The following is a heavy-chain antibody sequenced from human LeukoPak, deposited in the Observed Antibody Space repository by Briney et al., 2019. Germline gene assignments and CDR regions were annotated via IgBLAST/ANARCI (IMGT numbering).Heavy chain of an antibody. CDR2: IYHSGST. Sequence: TAETLSLTCAVSVYSIRSDYYWAWIRQPPGTGLEWIGNIYHSGSTYYNPSLTSRVTISVDTSKNQFSLRLSSVTAADTAVFYCARVMGYYYYMDVWGTGTTVTVSS. J-gene: IGHJ6*03. D-gene: IGHD3-16*01. CDR1: VYSIRSDYY. CDR3: ARVMGYYYYMDV. V-gene: IGHV4-38-2*01.